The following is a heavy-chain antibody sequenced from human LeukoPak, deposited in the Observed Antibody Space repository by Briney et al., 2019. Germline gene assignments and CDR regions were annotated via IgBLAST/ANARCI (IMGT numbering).Heavy chain of an antibody. CDR1: GFTFSSYA. V-gene: IGHV3-30-3*01. D-gene: IGHD2-2*01. Sequence: PGRSLRLSCAASGFTFSSYAMHWVRQAPGKGLEWVAVISYDGSNKYYADSVKGRYTISRDNSKNTLYLQMNSLRAEDTAVYYCARERGYCSSTSCLGWFDPWGQGTLVTVSS. J-gene: IGHJ5*02. CDR3: ARERGYCSSTSCLGWFDP. CDR2: ISYDGSNK.